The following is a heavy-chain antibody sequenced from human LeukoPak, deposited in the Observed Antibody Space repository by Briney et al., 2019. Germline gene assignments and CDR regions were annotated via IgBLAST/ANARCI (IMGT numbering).Heavy chain of an antibody. V-gene: IGHV1-2*02. CDR2: INPNSGGT. CDR3: ASFQYYYDSSGSIGDY. J-gene: IGHJ4*02. CDR1: GYTFTGYY. Sequence: ASVKVSCKASGYTFTGYYMHWVRQAPGQGLEWMGWINPNSGGTNYAQKFQGRVTMTRDTSISTAYMELSRLRSDDTAVYYCASFQYYYDSSGSIGDYWGQGTLVTVSS. D-gene: IGHD3-22*01.